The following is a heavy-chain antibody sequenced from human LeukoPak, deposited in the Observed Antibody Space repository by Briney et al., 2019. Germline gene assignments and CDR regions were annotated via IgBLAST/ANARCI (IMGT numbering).Heavy chain of an antibody. V-gene: IGHV3-21*01. CDR2: ISSSSSYI. CDR3: ARHRPRWSRDV. D-gene: IGHD3-3*01. CDR1: GFTFSNYN. Sequence: GGSLRLSCAASGFTFSNYNMNWVRQAPGKGLEWVSSISSSSSYIYYGDSVKGRFTISRDNAKNSLFLQTNSLRAEDTAVYFCARHRPRWSRDVWGQGTTVTVSS. J-gene: IGHJ6*02.